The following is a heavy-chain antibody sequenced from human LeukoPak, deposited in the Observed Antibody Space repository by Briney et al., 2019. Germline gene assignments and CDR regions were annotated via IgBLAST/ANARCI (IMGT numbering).Heavy chain of an antibody. CDR1: GFSISDYY. CDR3: ARSSYYYSSHRE. Sequence: GGSLRLSCAASGFSISDYYMGWIRQGPGKGLEWLSYISGGSEDISYADSVKGRFTISRDNAKQSLSLQMNSLRAEDTAVYYCARSSYYYSSHREWGQGTLVTVSS. D-gene: IGHD6-19*01. CDR2: ISGGSEDI. J-gene: IGHJ4*02. V-gene: IGHV3-11*01.